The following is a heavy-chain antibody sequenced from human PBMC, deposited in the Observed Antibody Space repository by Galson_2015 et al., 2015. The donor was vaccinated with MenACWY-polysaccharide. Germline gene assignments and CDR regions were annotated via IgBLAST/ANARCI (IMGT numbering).Heavy chain of an antibody. J-gene: IGHJ3*02. CDR3: AHFKVLIHVFDI. CDR2: TYWNEDK. CDR1: GFSLTTAGVG. Sequence: PALVKPTQTLTLPCNFSGFSLTTAGVGVGWIRQPPGTALEWLALTYWNEDKRYSPRLESRLTITKDTSTNQVALTMTNMDPVDTGTYYCAHFKVLIHVFDIWGQGTTVTVSS. V-gene: IGHV2-5*01.